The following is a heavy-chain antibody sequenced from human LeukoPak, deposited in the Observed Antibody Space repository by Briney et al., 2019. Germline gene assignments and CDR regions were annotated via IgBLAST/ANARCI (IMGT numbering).Heavy chain of an antibody. D-gene: IGHD6-19*01. CDR2: IDRSGSSSV. J-gene: IGHJ5*02. Sequence: PGGSLRLSCAASGFTFSRYWMHWVRQAPGKGLEWVSYIDRSGSSSVYYAESVKGRFTISRDNLQNTLYLQMSSLRAEDTAIYYCASISGADWFDPWGQGTLVTVSS. CDR1: GFTFSRYW. CDR3: ASISGADWFDP. V-gene: IGHV3-48*04.